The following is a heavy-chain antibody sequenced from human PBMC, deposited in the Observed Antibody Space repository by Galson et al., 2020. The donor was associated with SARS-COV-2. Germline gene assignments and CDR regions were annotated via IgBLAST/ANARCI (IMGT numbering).Heavy chain of an antibody. D-gene: IGHD6-13*01. V-gene: IGHV4-39*07. CDR2: IYHSGGS. Sequence: SETLSLTCTASGGSITTGSYYWGWVRQYPGKGLEWIGSIYHSGGSNYNPSLKSRVTISVDTSKNQFSLRLPSCTAADTALYYCAGSDSSSWYSPPYYYGLDVWGQGTTVTVSS. CDR1: GGSITTGSYY. CDR3: AGSDSSSWYSPPYYYGLDV. J-gene: IGHJ6*02.